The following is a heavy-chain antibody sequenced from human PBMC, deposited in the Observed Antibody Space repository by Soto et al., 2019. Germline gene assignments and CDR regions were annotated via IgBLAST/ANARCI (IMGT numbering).Heavy chain of an antibody. D-gene: IGHD2-8*01. CDR2: IYHSGST. CDR3: ASTPGRMSRELGTFDY. J-gene: IGHJ4*02. V-gene: IGHV4-4*02. Sequence: QVQLQESGPGLVKPSGTLSLTCAVSGGSISSSNWWSWVRQPPGKGLEWIGEIYHSGSTNYNPSPESRVTKSVDKSKHRFPVKLSSVTAADTAVYYWASTPGRMSRELGTFDYWGQGTLVTVSS. CDR1: GGSISSSNW.